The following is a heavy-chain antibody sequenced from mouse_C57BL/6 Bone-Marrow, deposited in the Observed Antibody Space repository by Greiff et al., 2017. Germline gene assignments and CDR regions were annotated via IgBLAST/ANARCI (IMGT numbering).Heavy chain of an antibody. J-gene: IGHJ2*01. D-gene: IGHD1-1*01. CDR1: GYSITSGYY. Sequence: ESGPGLVKPSQSLSLTCSVSGYSITSGYYWNWIRQFPGNKLEWMGYISYDGSTNYNPSLKNRISITRDTSKHQFFLKLNSVTTEDTATYYWAREGYGSFFDYWGQGTTLTVSS. CDR3: AREGYGSFFDY. CDR2: ISYDGST. V-gene: IGHV3-6*01.